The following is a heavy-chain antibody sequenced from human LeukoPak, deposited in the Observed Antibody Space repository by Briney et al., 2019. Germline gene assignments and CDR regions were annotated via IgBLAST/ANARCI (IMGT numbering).Heavy chain of an antibody. CDR1: GGSISSYY. J-gene: IGHJ3*02. V-gene: IGHV4-59*01. D-gene: IGHD3-22*01. CDR2: IYYSGST. Sequence: PSETLSLTCTVSGGSISSYYWSWIWQPPGKGLEWIGYIYYSGSTNYNPSLKSRVTISVDTSKNQFSLKLSSVTAADTAVYYCARDHPHYYDSSGYDAFDIWGQGTMVTASS. CDR3: ARDHPHYYDSSGYDAFDI.